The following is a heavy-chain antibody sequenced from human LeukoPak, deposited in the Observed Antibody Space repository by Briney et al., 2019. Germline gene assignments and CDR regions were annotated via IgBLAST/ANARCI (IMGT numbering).Heavy chain of an antibody. Sequence: SVKVSCKASGGTFSSYAISWVRQAPGQGLEWMGGIIPIFGTANYAQKFQGRVTITADESTSTAYMELSSLRSEDTAVYYCARVPKMAERSPNHPIAARPGWFDPWGQGTLVTVSS. CDR2: IIPIFGTA. V-gene: IGHV1-69*13. J-gene: IGHJ5*02. CDR3: ARVPKMAERSPNHPIAARPGWFDP. CDR1: GGTFSSYA. D-gene: IGHD6-6*01.